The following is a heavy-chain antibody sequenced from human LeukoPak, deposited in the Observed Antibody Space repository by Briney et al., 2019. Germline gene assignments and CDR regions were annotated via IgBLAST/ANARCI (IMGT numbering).Heavy chain of an antibody. CDR3: ARRDIRSLRGFDY. CDR2: INHSGST. J-gene: IGHJ4*02. V-gene: IGHV4-34*01. Sequence: SETLSLTCAVYGGSFSGYYWSWIRQPPGKGLEWIGEINHSGSTNYNPSLKSRVTISVDTSKNQFSLKLSSVTAADTAVYYCARRDIRSLRGFDYWGQGTLVTVPS. CDR1: GGSFSGYY. D-gene: IGHD2-15*01.